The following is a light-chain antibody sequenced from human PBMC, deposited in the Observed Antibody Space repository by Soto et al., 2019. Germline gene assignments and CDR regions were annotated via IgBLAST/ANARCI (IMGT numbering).Light chain of an antibody. CDR1: KIGSKS. CDR2: DNN. V-gene: IGLV3-21*02. CDR3: QVWDGYNDHWV. Sequence: SYELTQPHSVSVAPGQTARITCGGNKIGSKSVHWYQQKPGQAPVLVVYDNNDRPSGIPERFSGSNSGNTATLTINRVEAGDEADYYCQVWDGYNDHWVFGGGTQLTVL. J-gene: IGLJ3*02.